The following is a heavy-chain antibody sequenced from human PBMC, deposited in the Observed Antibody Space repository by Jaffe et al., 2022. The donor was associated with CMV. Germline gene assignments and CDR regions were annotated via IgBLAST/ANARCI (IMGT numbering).Heavy chain of an antibody. Sequence: QVQLQESGPGLVKPSETLSLTCTVSGGSVSSGSYYWSWIRQPPGKGLEWIGYIYYSGSTNYNPSLKSRVTISVDTSKNQFSLKLSSVTAADTAVYYCARRPRRGGWFDPWGQGTLVTVSS. CDR1: GGSVSSGSYY. CDR2: IYYSGST. V-gene: IGHV4-61*01. J-gene: IGHJ5*02. CDR3: ARRPRRGGWFDP. D-gene: IGHD3-16*01.